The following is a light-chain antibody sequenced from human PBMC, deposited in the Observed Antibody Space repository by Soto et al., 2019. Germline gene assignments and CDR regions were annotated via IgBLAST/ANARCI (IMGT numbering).Light chain of an antibody. CDR1: SSNIGAGYD. V-gene: IGLV1-40*01. Sequence: QSVLTQPPSVSGAPGQRVTISCIGSSSNIGAGYDVHWYQQLPGTAPKLLIYGNSNRPSGVPDRFSGSKSGTSASLAITGLQAEDEADYYCQSYDSRLSGHVVFGGGTKLTVL. J-gene: IGLJ2*01. CDR2: GNS. CDR3: QSYDSRLSGHVV.